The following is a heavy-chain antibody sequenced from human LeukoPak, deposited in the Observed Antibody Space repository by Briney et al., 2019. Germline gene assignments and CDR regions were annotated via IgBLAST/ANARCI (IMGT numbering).Heavy chain of an antibody. V-gene: IGHV3-23*01. CDR1: GFTFSSYA. D-gene: IGHD6-19*01. J-gene: IGHJ5*02. Sequence: LPGGSLRLSCAASGFTFSSYAMSWVRQAPGKRLEWVSHISGSSANAYYADSGKGRFIISRENSKNTLYLQMNSLRAEDTAVYYCATTPSSGWYWFDPWGQGTLVTVSS. CDR3: ATTPSSGWYWFDP. CDR2: ISGSSANA.